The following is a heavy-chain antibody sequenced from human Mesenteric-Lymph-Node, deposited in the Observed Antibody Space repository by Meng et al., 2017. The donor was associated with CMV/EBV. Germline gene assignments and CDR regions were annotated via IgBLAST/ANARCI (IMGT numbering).Heavy chain of an antibody. J-gene: IGHJ4*02. D-gene: IGHD2-2*02. CDR2: ISAGGRT. Sequence: GGAGQAPGRGVGWIGSISAGGRTYQNPSLKTRPDMSVDTSTHQFSLKLSSVTAADTAVYSCARHTSGYTTPWYGDYWGQGTLVTVSS. V-gene: IGHV4-39*01. CDR3: ARHTSGYTTPWYGDY.